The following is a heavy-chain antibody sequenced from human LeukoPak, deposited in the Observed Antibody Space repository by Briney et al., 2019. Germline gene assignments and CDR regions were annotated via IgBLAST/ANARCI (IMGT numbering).Heavy chain of an antibody. Sequence: GASVKVSCKASGYTFTSYGISWVRQAPGQGLEWMGWISAYSGNTNYAQKPQGRVTMTTDTSTSTAYMELRSLRSDDTAVYYCARLQYCGGDCYSGLDYWGQGTLVTVSS. CDR3: ARLQYCGGDCYSGLDY. CDR1: GYTFTSYG. CDR2: ISAYSGNT. V-gene: IGHV1-18*01. J-gene: IGHJ4*02. D-gene: IGHD2-21*01.